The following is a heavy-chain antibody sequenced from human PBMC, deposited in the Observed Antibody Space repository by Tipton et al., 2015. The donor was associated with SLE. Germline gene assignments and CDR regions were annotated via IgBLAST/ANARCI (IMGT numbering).Heavy chain of an antibody. Sequence: SLRLSCAASGFTFSSYTMNWVRQAPGKGLEWVSAISGSGGSTYYADSVKGRFTISRDNSKNTLFLQMNSLRAEDTAVYYCAKEAAPGYYYYYGMDVWGQGTTVTVSS. J-gene: IGHJ6*02. CDR2: ISGSGGST. CDR1: GFTFSSYT. CDR3: AKEAAPGYYYYYGMDV. D-gene: IGHD6-13*01. V-gene: IGHV3-23*01.